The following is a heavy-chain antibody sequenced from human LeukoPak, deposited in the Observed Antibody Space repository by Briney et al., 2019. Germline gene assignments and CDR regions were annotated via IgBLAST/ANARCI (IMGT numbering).Heavy chain of an antibody. CDR3: ARGRQDVTMIVVVMTAVSYYLDV. V-gene: IGHV4-34*01. CDR2: MNPSGST. CDR1: GGSFSGYY. Sequence: ASETLSLTCAVYGGSFSGYYWTWIRQTPEKGLEWIGEMNPSGSTNYNPSLKSRVTISVDTPKNQFSLELSSVTAADTAVYYCARGRQDVTMIVVVMTAVSYYLDVWGKGTTVTVS. D-gene: IGHD3-22*01. J-gene: IGHJ6*03.